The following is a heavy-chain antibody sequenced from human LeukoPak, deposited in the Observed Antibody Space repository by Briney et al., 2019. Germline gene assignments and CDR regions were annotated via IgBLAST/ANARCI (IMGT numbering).Heavy chain of an antibody. CDR2: INSDGSRT. CDR1: GFTFSRYW. Sequence: GGSLRLSCAASGFTFSRYWMHWVRQTPGKELVRVSRINSDGSRTTKADSVKGRFHISRDNAKNSLYLQMNSLRAEDTAVYYCARATLSSSSLSDYWGQGTLVTVSS. D-gene: IGHD6-6*01. J-gene: IGHJ4*02. V-gene: IGHV3-74*01. CDR3: ARATLSSSSLSDY.